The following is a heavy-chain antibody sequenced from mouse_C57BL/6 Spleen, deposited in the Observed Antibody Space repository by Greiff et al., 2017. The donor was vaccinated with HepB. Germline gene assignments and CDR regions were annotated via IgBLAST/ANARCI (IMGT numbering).Heavy chain of an antibody. CDR1: GFTLSSYA. Sequence: EVQRVESGEGLVKPGGSLKLSCAASGFTLSSYAMSWVRQTPEKRLEWVAYISSGGDYIYYADTVKGRLPFARDNARNTLYLQMSSLKSEDTAMYYCTRDGREGYAMDYWGQGTSVTVSS. J-gene: IGHJ4*01. D-gene: IGHD3-1*01. V-gene: IGHV5-9-1*02. CDR3: TRDGREGYAMDY. CDR2: ISSGGDYI.